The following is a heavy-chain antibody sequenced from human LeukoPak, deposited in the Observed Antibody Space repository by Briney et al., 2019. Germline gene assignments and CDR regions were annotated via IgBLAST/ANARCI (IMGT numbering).Heavy chain of an antibody. CDR2: ISSGGSTI. CDR3: PGRAAAGRCFDY. CDR1: GFTFSDYY. V-gene: IGHV3-11*01. D-gene: IGHD6-13*01. J-gene: IGHJ4*02. Sequence: GGSLRLPCAVSGFTFSDYYMSWIRQAPGKGLEWVSYISSGGSTISHADSVKGRFTISRDNAENSLYLQMNSLRAEDTAVYYCPGRAAAGRCFDYWGQGTLVTVSS.